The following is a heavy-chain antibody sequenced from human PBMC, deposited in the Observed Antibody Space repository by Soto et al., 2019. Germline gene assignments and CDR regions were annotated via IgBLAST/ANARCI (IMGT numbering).Heavy chain of an antibody. CDR1: GGTFSSYA. D-gene: IGHD2-15*01. CDR3: AREGPIVGSGVVD. Sequence: QVQLVQSGAEVKKPGSSVKVSCKASGGTFSSYAISWVRQAPGQGLEWMGGSIPIFGTANYAQKFQGRDTRTPEHSARTDHMERSSLRAEDTAVYYCAREGPIVGSGVVDWGQGTLVTVSS. J-gene: IGHJ4*02. CDR2: SIPIFGTA. V-gene: IGHV1-69*05.